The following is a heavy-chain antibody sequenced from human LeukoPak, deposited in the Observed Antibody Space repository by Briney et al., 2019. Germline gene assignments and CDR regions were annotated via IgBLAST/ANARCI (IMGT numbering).Heavy chain of an antibody. CDR3: ARHRHYQYYYMDV. J-gene: IGHJ6*03. V-gene: IGHV4-59*05. CDR2: INYNGST. CDR1: GFTFSSYE. Sequence: TLSLSCAASGFTFSSYEMNWVRQAPGKGLEWIGSINYNGSTYYNPSLKSRVTITVDTSKSQFSLKLYSVTAADTAVYYCARHRHYQYYYMDVWGEGATVTNS.